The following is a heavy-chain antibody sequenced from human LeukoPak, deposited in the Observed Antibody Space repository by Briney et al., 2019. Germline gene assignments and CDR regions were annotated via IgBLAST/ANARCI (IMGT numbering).Heavy chain of an antibody. J-gene: IGHJ4*02. CDR2: INPNSGGT. CDR3: ARVPIVGATILDY. Sequence: GASVKVSCKASGYTFTGYYMHWVRQAPGQGLEWMGWINPNSGGTNYAQKFQGRVTMTRDTSISTAYMELSRLRSDDTAVYYCARVPIVGATILDYWGQGTLVTVSS. V-gene: IGHV1-2*02. CDR1: GYTFTGYY. D-gene: IGHD1-26*01.